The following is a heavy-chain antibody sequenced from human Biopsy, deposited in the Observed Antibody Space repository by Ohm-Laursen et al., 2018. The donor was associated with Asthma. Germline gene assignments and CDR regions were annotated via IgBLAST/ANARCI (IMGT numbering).Heavy chain of an antibody. CDR1: GFPFSNYV. Sequence: SLRLSCAASGFPFSNYVMSWVRQAPGKGLEWVSSITGSGGFTYYADSVKGRFTISRDNSKNTLFLHMNSLRADDTAVYYCAKGMDTFDIWGQGTLVTVSS. V-gene: IGHV3-23*01. D-gene: IGHD5-18*01. J-gene: IGHJ3*02. CDR2: ITGSGGFT. CDR3: AKGMDTFDI.